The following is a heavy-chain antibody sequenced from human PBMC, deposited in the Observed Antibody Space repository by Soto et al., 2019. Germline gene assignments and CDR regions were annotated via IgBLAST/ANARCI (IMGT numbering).Heavy chain of an antibody. J-gene: IGHJ4*02. V-gene: IGHV4-39*07. CDR1: GGSISSSSYY. CDR3: ARSAYYDILTGYFDY. Sequence: SETLSLTCTASGGSISSSSYYWGWIRQPPGKGLEWIGSIYYSGSTYYNPSLKSRVTISVDTSKNQFSLKLSSVTAADTAVYYCARSAYYDILTGYFDYWGQGTLVTVSS. D-gene: IGHD3-9*01. CDR2: IYYSGST.